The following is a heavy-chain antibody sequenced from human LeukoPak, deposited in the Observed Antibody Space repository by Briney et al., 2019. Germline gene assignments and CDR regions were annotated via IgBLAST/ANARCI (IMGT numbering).Heavy chain of an antibody. CDR1: GFTFSRYW. D-gene: IGHD3-22*01. CDR2: SSGSGSIT. Sequence: PGGSLRLSCAASGFTFSRYWMSWVRQAPGKGLEWVSASSGSGSITYYADSVKGRFTISRDNSNNTLYLQMNSLRAEDTAVYYCAKDLSSGYYDAFDIWGQGTMVTVSS. CDR3: AKDLSSGYYDAFDI. J-gene: IGHJ3*02. V-gene: IGHV3-23*01.